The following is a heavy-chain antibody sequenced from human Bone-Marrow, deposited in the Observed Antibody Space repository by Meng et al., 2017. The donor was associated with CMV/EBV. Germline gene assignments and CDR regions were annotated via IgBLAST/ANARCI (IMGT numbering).Heavy chain of an antibody. J-gene: IGHJ3*02. CDR2: IIPIFGTA. D-gene: IGHD3-10*01. CDR3: ATSEGRSLREEDAFDI. V-gene: IGHV1-69*05. Sequence: SVKVSCKASGGTFSSYAISWVRQAPGQGLEWMGGIIPIFGTANYAQKFQGRVTITTDESTSTAYMELSSLRSEDTAVYYCATSEGRSLREEDAFDIWGQGTMATVSS. CDR1: GGTFSSYA.